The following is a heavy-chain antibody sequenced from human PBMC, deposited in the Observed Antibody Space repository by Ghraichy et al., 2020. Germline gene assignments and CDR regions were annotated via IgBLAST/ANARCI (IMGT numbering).Heavy chain of an antibody. D-gene: IGHD2-2*01. CDR2: ISSSGSTI. J-gene: IGHJ6*02. CDR1: GFTFSSYE. V-gene: IGHV3-48*03. Sequence: GGSLRLSCAASGFTFSSYEMNWVRQAPGKGLEWVSYISSSGSTIYYADSVKGRFTISRDKAKNSLYLQMNSLRAVDTAVYYCARDLIQYCSSTSCYRLDYYYYGMDVWGQGTTVTVSS. CDR3: ARDLIQYCSSTSCYRLDYYYYGMDV.